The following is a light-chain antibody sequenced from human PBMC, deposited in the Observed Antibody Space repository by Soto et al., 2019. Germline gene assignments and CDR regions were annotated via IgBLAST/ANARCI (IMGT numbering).Light chain of an antibody. Sequence: SYELTQPPSVSVAPGQTARITCGGNNIGSKSVHWYQQKPGQAPVLVVYDDSDRPSGIPERFSGSNSGNTATLTISRVEAGDEADYYCQVWVSSSDFSGVFGTGTKLTVL. CDR2: DDS. J-gene: IGLJ1*01. CDR3: QVWVSSSDFSGV. V-gene: IGLV3-21*02. CDR1: NIGSKS.